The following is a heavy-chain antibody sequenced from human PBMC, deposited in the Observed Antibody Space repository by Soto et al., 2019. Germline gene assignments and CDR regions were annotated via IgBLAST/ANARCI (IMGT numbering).Heavy chain of an antibody. D-gene: IGHD3-22*01. J-gene: IGHJ4*02. CDR1: GFTFSSYW. CDR2: IKQDGSEK. CDR3: ARDSNYYDSSGYPADFDY. V-gene: IGHV3-7*03. Sequence: PGGSLRLSCAASGFTFSSYWMSWVRQAPGKGLEWVANIKQDGSEKYYVDSVKGRFTISRDNAKNSLYLQMNSLRAEDTAVYYCARDSNYYDSSGYPADFDYWGQGTLVTVSS.